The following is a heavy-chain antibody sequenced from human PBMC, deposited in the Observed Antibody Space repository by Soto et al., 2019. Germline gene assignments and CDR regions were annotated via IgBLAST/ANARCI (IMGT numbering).Heavy chain of an antibody. CDR2: IYYSGRT. Sequence: PSETLSLTCTVSGGCISSGGYYWSWIRQHPGKGLEWIGYIYYSGRTYYNPSLHSRVSIAVDTTENQFSLKLTSVTAADTSVYYCARGSFSSSSSWFDPWGRGTLVTVSS. J-gene: IGHJ5*02. D-gene: IGHD6-6*01. CDR3: ARGSFSSSSSWFDP. V-gene: IGHV4-31*03. CDR1: GGCISSGGYY.